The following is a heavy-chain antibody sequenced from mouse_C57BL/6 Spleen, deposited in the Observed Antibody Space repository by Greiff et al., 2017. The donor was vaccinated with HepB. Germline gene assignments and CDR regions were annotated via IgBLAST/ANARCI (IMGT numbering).Heavy chain of an antibody. V-gene: IGHV1-15*01. CDR2: IDPETGGN. J-gene: IGHJ3*01. D-gene: IGHD1-1*01. Sequence: VQLVESGAELVRPGASVTLSCKASGYTFTDYEMHWVKQTPVHGLEWIGAIDPETGGNAYNQKFKGKAILTADKSSSTAYMELRSLTSEDSAVYYCTRVGYYGSSPWFAYWGQGTLVTVSA. CDR3: TRVGYYGSSPWFAY. CDR1: GYTFTDYE.